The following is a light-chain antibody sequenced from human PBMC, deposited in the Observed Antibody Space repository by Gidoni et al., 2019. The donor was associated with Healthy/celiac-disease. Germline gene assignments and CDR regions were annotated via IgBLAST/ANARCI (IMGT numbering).Light chain of an antibody. CDR1: QDISNY. Sequence: DIKMTQSPSSLSASVGDRVTITCQASQDISNYLNWYQQKPGKAPKLLIYDASNLETGVPSRFSGSGSGTDFTFTISSLQPEDIATYYGQQYDNLPRVTFGPGTKVDIK. V-gene: IGKV1-33*01. CDR2: DAS. J-gene: IGKJ3*01. CDR3: QQYDNLPRVT.